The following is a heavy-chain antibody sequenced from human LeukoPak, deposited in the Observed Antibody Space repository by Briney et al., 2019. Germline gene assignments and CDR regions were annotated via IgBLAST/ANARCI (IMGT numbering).Heavy chain of an antibody. Sequence: SETLSLTCTVSGGSISSSSYYWGWIRQPPGKGLEWIGIIHYSGNTYYNPSLKSPVTISVDTSKNQFSLEMNSVTAADTAVYYCARRYYASSWYYDYWGQGTLVTVSS. D-gene: IGHD6-13*01. CDR2: IHYSGNT. J-gene: IGHJ4*02. V-gene: IGHV4-39*01. CDR3: ARRYYASSWYYDY. CDR1: GGSISSSSYY.